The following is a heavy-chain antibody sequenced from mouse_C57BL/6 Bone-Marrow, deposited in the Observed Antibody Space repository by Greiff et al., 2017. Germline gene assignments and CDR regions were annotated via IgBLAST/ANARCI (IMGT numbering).Heavy chain of an antibody. CDR3: ARSPYYYGSSHWYFDV. CDR2: IDPSDSYT. V-gene: IGHV1-69*01. J-gene: IGHJ1*03. CDR1: GYTFTSYW. Sequence: QVQLQQPGAELVMPGASVKLSCKASGYTFTSYWMHWVKQRPGQGLEWIGEIDPSDSYTNYNQKFKGKSTLTVDKSSSTAYMQLSSLTSEDSAVYYCARSPYYYGSSHWYFDVGGTETTVTVSS. D-gene: IGHD1-1*01.